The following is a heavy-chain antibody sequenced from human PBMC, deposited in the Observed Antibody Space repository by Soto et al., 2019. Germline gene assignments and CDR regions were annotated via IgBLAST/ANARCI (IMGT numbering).Heavy chain of an antibody. CDR2: ISSSSSYI. J-gene: IGHJ6*02. CDR1: GFTFSSYS. CDR3: ARDMVRGVIINYYYGMDV. D-gene: IGHD3-10*01. Sequence: GSLRLSCAASGFTFSSYSMNWVRQAPGKGLEWISSISSSSSYIYYADSVKGRFTISRDNAKNSLYLQMNSLRAEDTAVYYCARDMVRGVIINYYYGMDVRGQGTTVTVSS. V-gene: IGHV3-21*01.